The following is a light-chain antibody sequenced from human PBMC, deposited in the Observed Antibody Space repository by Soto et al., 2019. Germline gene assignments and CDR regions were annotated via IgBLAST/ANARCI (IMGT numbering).Light chain of an antibody. Sequence: QSALTQPASASGSPGQWITISCTGTSSDVGGYDYVSWHQQHPGKAPKLMIYDVTNRPSGVSNRFSGSKSGNTASLTISGLQADDEADYYCSSYTSSSTYVFGSGTKLTVL. CDR3: SSYTSSSTYV. J-gene: IGLJ1*01. V-gene: IGLV2-14*03. CDR2: DVT. CDR1: SSDVGGYDY.